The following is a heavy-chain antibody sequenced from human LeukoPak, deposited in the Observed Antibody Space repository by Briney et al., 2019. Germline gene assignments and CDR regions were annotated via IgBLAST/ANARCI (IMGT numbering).Heavy chain of an antibody. CDR2: IYPGDSDT. V-gene: IGHV5-51*01. J-gene: IGHJ4*02. D-gene: IGHD3-9*01. CDR1: GYSFTSYW. Sequence: GESLKISCKASGYSFTSYWIGWVRQMPGKGLEWMGIIYPGDSDTRYSPSFQGQVTISADKSISTAYLQWSSLKASDTAMYYCARQAYDILTGYHSYYFDYWGQGTLVTVSS. CDR3: ARQAYDILTGYHSYYFDY.